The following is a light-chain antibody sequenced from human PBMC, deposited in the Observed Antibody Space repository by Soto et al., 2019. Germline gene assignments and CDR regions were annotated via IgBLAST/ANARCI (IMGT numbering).Light chain of an antibody. V-gene: IGLV2-11*01. CDR1: SSDVGGYNY. J-gene: IGLJ2*01. CDR3: CSYAGSDILI. CDR2: DVT. Sequence: QSALTQPRSVSGSPGQSVTISCTGTSSDVGGYNYVSWYQRHPGKAPKLIISDVTKRPSGVPHRFSGSKSGNTSSLTISGLHAEDEADYDCCSYAGSDILIFGGGTKLTVL.